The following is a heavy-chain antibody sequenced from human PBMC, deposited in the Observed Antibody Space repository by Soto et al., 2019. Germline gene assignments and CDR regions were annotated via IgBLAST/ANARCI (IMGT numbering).Heavy chain of an antibody. D-gene: IGHD3-22*01. V-gene: IGHV1-69*12. Sequence: QVQLVQSGAEVKKPGSSVKVSCKASGGTFSSYAISWVRQAPGQGLEWMGGIIPIFGTANYAQKFQGRVTITEDESTSRAYMELSSLRSEETAVYYFARDGYDSSGYYYVRGGDDFDIWGQGTMVTVSS. CDR1: GGTFSSYA. CDR3: ARDGYDSSGYYYVRGGDDFDI. J-gene: IGHJ3*02. CDR2: IIPIFGTA.